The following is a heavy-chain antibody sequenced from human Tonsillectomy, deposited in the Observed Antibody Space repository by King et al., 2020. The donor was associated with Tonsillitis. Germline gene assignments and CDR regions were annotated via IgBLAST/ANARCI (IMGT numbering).Heavy chain of an antibody. Sequence: VQLVESGGGVVQPGRSLRLSCAASGFTFSSYAMHWVRQAPGKGLEWMAVISNDGSNKYYADSVKGRFTISRDNSKNTLYLQMNSLRAEDTALYYCAREGGDYVWGTYPPGDYWGQGTLVTFSS. V-gene: IGHV3-30*04. CDR3: AREGGDYVWGTYPPGDY. J-gene: IGHJ4*02. CDR2: ISNDGSNK. D-gene: IGHD3-16*02. CDR1: GFTFSSYA.